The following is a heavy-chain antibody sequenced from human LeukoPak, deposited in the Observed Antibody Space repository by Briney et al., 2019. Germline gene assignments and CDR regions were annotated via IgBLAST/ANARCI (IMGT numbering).Heavy chain of an antibody. D-gene: IGHD3-10*02. Sequence: GGSLRLSCAASGFTFSSYEVNWVRQAPGKGLEWVSYISSGSTIYYADSVKGRFTISRDNAKNSLYLQMNSLRAEDTAVYYCAELGITMIGGVWGKGTTVTISS. CDR2: ISSGSTI. CDR3: AELGITMIGGV. J-gene: IGHJ6*04. CDR1: GFTFSSYE. V-gene: IGHV3-48*03.